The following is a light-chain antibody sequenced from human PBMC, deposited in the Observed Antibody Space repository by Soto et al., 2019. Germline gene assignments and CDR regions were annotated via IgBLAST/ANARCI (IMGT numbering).Light chain of an antibody. CDR3: QQRSNWPHSIT. CDR1: QSISGY. Sequence: EIVLTQSPAPLSFSSGEIATLSCRASQSISGYLAWYQQKPGQAPRLLIYDASNRATGIPARFSGSGSETDFTLTISRLEPEDFAVYYCQQRSNWPHSITCGQGTRREIK. V-gene: IGKV3-11*01. J-gene: IGKJ5*01. CDR2: DAS.